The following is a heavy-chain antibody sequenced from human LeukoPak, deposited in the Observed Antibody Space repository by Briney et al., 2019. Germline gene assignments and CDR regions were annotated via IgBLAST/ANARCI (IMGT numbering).Heavy chain of an antibody. V-gene: IGHV1-46*01. CDR2: INPSGGST. CDR3: ARDLVTTGGMDV. D-gene: IGHD4-17*01. Sequence: ASVKVSCKASGYTFTSYYMLWVRQAPGQGLEWMGIINPSGGSTSYAQKFQGRVTMTRDTSTSTVYMELSSLRSEDTAVYYCARDLVTTGGMDVWGQGTTVTVSS. J-gene: IGHJ6*02. CDR1: GYTFTSYY.